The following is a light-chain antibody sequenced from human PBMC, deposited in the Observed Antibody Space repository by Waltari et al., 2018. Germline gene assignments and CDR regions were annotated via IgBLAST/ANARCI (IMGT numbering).Light chain of an antibody. CDR1: QSATRW. Sequence: IQLTQSPSTLSASVGDRVTITCRASQSATRWLAWYQQKPGKAPKLLIHQASSLESGVPSRFSGSGSGTEFTLTISSLQPDDFATYYCQQYNSYPRTFGQGTKVEIK. J-gene: IGKJ1*01. V-gene: IGKV1-5*03. CDR3: QQYNSYPRT. CDR2: QAS.